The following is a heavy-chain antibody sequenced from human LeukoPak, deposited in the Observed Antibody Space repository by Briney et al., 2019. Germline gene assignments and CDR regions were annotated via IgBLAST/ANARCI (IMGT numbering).Heavy chain of an antibody. J-gene: IGHJ3*02. D-gene: IGHD3-22*01. CDR1: GGSFSGYY. CDR2: IYSTGST. V-gene: IGHV4-59*01. Sequence: SETLSLTCAVYGGSFSGYYWSWIRQPPGKGLEWIGYIYSTGSTNYNPSLKSRVTISLDTSKSQFSLKLSSVTAADTALYYCARHFSMTHAFDIWGQGTLVTVSS. CDR3: ARHFSMTHAFDI.